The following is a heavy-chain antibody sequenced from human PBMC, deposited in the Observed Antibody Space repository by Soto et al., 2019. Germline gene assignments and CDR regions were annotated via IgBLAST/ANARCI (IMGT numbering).Heavy chain of an antibody. CDR1: GFTFSTYA. V-gene: IGHV3-23*01. D-gene: IGHD3-10*01. CDR3: ARRPDGTGTNLADDFDY. CDR2: ISGSGGTA. J-gene: IGHJ4*02. Sequence: EVELLESGGGLVQPGGSLRLSCAASGFTFSTYAMSWVRQAPGKGLEWVSTISGSGGTAYYADSVKGRLIVSRDNSKNTLFLQMNSLRAEDTAVYHCARRPDGTGTNLADDFDYWGQGTLVTVSS.